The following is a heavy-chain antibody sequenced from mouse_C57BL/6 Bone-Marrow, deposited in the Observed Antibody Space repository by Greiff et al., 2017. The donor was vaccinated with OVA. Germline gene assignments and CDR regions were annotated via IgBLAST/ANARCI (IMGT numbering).Heavy chain of an antibody. CDR1: GYTFTGYW. J-gene: IGHJ1*03. D-gene: IGHD1-1*01. CDR2: ILPGSGST. Sequence: VQLQQSGAELMKPGASVKLSCKATGYTFTGYWIEWVKQRPGHGLEWIGEILPGSGSTNYNEKFKGKATFTADTSSNTAYMQLSSLTTEDTAVYYCTTGGVVAHWYFDVWGTGTTVTVSS. CDR3: TTGGVVAHWYFDV. V-gene: IGHV1-9*01.